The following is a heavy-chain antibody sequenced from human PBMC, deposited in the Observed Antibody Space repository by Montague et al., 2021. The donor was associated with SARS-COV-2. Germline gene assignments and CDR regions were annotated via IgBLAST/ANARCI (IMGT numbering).Heavy chain of an antibody. V-gene: IGHV4-34*01. Sequence: SETLSLTCAVYGGSFSGYYWSWIRQPPGKGLEWIGEINHSGSTNYNPSLKSRVTISVDTSKNQFSLKLSSVTAADTAVYYCARGGWEQPVRARYYYYYGMDVWGQGTTVTVSS. CDR2: INHSGST. J-gene: IGHJ6*02. D-gene: IGHD6-6*01. CDR3: ARGGWEQPVRARYYYYYGMDV. CDR1: GGSFSGYY.